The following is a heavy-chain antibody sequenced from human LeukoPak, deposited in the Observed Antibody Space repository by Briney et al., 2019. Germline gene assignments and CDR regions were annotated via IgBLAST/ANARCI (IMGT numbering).Heavy chain of an antibody. V-gene: IGHV3-21*01. CDR2: ISSSSSYI. CDR1: GFTFSSYS. Sequence: NLGGSLRLSCAASGFTFSSYSMNWVRQAPGKGLEWVSSISSSSSYIYYADSVKGRFTISRDNAKNSLYLQMNSLRAEDTAVYYCARDLRPTIFGTKWRYYFDYWGQGTLVTVSS. CDR3: ARDLRPTIFGTKWRYYFDY. D-gene: IGHD3-3*01. J-gene: IGHJ4*02.